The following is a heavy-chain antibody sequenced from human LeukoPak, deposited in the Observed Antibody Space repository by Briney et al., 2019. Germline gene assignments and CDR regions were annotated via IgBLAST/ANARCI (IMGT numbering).Heavy chain of an antibody. CDR2: IYPGDSET. CDR1: GYSFTSNW. J-gene: IGHJ4*02. Sequence: GESLKISCKGSGYSFTSNWIGWVRQMPGKGLEWMGIIYPGDSETRYSPSFQGQVTMPADKSISTAYLQWSSLKASDTAMYYCARNPSGYHFDYWGQGTLVTVSS. D-gene: IGHD6-13*01. V-gene: IGHV5-51*01. CDR3: ARNPSGYHFDY.